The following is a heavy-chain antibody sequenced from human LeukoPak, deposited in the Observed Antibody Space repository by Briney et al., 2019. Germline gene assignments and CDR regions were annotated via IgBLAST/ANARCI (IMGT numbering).Heavy chain of an antibody. CDR3: ARDNGPYSSYGMDV. J-gene: IGHJ6*02. D-gene: IGHD2-15*01. Sequence: PGGSLRLSCAASGFTFSDYYMSWIRQAPGKGLEWVSYISSSSSYTKYADSVKGRFTISRDNAKNSLYLQMNSLRAEDTAVYYCARDNGPYSSYGMDVWGQGTTVTVSS. CDR2: ISSSSSYT. CDR1: GFTFSDYY. V-gene: IGHV3-11*05.